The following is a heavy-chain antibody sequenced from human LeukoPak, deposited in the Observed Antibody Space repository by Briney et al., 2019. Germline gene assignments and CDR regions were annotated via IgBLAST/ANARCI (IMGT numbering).Heavy chain of an antibody. CDR2: ISSSSSYI. V-gene: IGHV3-21*01. J-gene: IGHJ4*02. Sequence: GGSLRLSCAASGFTFSSYSMNWVRQAPGKGLEWVSSISSSSSYIYYADSVKGRFTISRDNAKNSLYLQMNSLRAEDTAVYYCARDPYYYGSGGYCDYWGQGTLVTVSS. CDR3: ARDPYYYGSGGYCDY. CDR1: GFTFSSYS. D-gene: IGHD3-10*01.